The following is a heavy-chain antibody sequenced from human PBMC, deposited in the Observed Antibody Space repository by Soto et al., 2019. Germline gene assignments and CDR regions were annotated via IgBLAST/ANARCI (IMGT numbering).Heavy chain of an antibody. Sequence: QVQLVQSGAEVKKPGASVKVSCKASGYTFTSYYMHWVRQAPGQGLEWMGIINPSGGSTSYAQKFQGRVTMTRDTSTSTAYMELSSLRSEDTAVYYCAREGNYPYYYYYGMDVWGQGTTVTVSS. CDR1: GYTFTSYY. CDR2: INPSGGST. D-gene: IGHD4-4*01. CDR3: AREGNYPYYYYYGMDV. J-gene: IGHJ6*02. V-gene: IGHV1-46*01.